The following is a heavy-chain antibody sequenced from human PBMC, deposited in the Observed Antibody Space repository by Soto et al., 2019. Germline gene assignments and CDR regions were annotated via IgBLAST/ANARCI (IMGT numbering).Heavy chain of an antibody. CDR1: GFTLSSYA. CDR2: ISGSGGST. J-gene: IGHJ3*02. D-gene: IGHD1-1*01. CDR3: ARDAWTSNAFDI. Sequence: GGSLRLSCAASGFTLSSYAMSWVRQAPGKGLEWVSVISGSGGSTYYADSVKGRFTISRENAKNSLYLQMNSLRAEDTAVYYCARDAWTSNAFDIWGQGTMVTVSS. V-gene: IGHV3-23*01.